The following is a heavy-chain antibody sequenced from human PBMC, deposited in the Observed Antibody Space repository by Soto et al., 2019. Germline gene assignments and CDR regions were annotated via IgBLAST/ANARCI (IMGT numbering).Heavy chain of an antibody. Sequence: QVQLVESGGGVVQPGRSLRLSCAASGFTFSSYGMHWVRQAPGKGLEWVAVISYDGSNKYYADSVKGRFTISRDNSKNTLYLQMNSLRAEDTAVYYCAKPRGPLSVAGTHFDYWGPGTLVTVSS. CDR3: AKPRGPLSVAGTHFDY. D-gene: IGHD6-19*01. CDR2: ISYDGSNK. V-gene: IGHV3-30*18. J-gene: IGHJ4*02. CDR1: GFTFSSYG.